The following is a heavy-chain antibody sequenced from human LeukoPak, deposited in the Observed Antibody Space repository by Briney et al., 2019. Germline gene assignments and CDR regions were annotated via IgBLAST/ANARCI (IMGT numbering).Heavy chain of an antibody. CDR1: GFTFSSYA. D-gene: IGHD1-26*01. CDR2: VSNGGRT. J-gene: IGHJ4*02. Sequence: PGGSLRLSSAASGFTFSSYAISWVRQAPGKGLEWVSAVSNGGRTYYADSVKGRFTISRDNSKSTIHLQMNSLRAEDTAVYYCAKESPYAVGLTGRVYYFDYWGQGALVTVSS. V-gene: IGHV3-23*01. CDR3: AKESPYAVGLTGRVYYFDY.